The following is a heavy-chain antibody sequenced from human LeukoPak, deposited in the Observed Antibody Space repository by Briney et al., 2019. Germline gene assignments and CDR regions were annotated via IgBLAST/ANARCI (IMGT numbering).Heavy chain of an antibody. CDR3: ARLLGTGTTYDY. J-gene: IGHJ4*02. V-gene: IGHV3-7*01. CDR1: GFTFSSHW. D-gene: IGHD1-7*01. CDR2: IRPDGSEE. Sequence: GGSLRLSCAASGFTFSSHWMSWVRQAPGKGLEWVASIRPDGSEEYYMDSVKGRFTISRDNAKNSLYLQMNSLRAEDTAVYYCARLLGTGTTYDYWGQGTLVTVSS.